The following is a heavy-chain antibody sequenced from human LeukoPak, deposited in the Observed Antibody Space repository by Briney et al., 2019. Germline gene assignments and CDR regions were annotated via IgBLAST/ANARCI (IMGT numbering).Heavy chain of an antibody. J-gene: IGHJ4*02. CDR2: IYPGDSDT. D-gene: IGHD3-22*01. CDR1: GYSFTNYW. CDR3: ARRHSSGYYYDY. V-gene: IGHV5-51*01. Sequence: GESLKISCQGSGYSFTNYWIVLVRQMPGKGLEWMGIIYPGDSDTRYSPSFQGQVTISADKSISTAYLQWSSLKASDTAMYYCARRHSSGYYYDYWGQGTLVSVSS.